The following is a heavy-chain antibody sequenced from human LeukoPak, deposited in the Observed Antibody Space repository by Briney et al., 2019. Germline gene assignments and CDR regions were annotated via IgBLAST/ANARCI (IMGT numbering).Heavy chain of an antibody. V-gene: IGHV4-38-2*02. CDR1: GYYISRGYY. CDR3: ARVGGDSSGYYLSLMDF. CDR2: FFQSGST. J-gene: IGHJ4*02. Sequence: PSETLSLTCTVSGYYISRGYYWGWIRQPPGKGLEGIGSFFQSGSTYYNPSLKSRVTISVDTSKNQFSLKLTSVTAADTAVYYCARVGGDSSGYYLSLMDFWGQGTLVTVSS. D-gene: IGHD3-22*01.